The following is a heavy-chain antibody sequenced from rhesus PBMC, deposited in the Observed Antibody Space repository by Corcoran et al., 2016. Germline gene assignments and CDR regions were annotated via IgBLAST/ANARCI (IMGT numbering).Heavy chain of an antibody. J-gene: IGHJ4*01. CDR3: ARARYSSGWYVDYFDY. D-gene: IGHD6-31*01. Sequence: VQLQKSGPGLVKPSETLSLTCAVYGGPISDSYYWSWIRQPPGKGLEWIGYIYGSGGSTYYNPSLKSRVTISTDTSKNQFSLKLSSVTAADTAVYYCARARYSSGWYVDYFDYWGQGVLVTVSS. V-gene: IGHV4-106*01. CDR1: GGPISDSYY. CDR2: IYGSGGST.